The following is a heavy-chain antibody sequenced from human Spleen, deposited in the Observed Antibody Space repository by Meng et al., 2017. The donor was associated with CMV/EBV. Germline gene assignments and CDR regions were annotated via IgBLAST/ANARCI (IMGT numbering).Heavy chain of an antibody. J-gene: IGHJ5*02. CDR3: ARSGGDIVVPISGFDP. CDR1: GGSISSSSYY. CDR2: IYYSGST. D-gene: IGHD2-15*01. V-gene: IGHV4-39*07. Sequence: SETLSLTCTVSGGSISSSSYYWGWIRQPPGKGLEWIGSIYYSGSTYYNPSLKSRVTISVDTSKNQFSPKLSSVTAADTAVYYCARSGGDIVVPISGFDPWGQGTLVTVSS.